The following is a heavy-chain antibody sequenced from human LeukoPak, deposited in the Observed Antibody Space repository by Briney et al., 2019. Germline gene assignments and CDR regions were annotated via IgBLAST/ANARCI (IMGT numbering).Heavy chain of an antibody. CDR2: IYYSGST. J-gene: IGHJ3*02. D-gene: IGHD6-19*01. CDR1: GGSISSGGYY. Sequence: PSETLSLTCTVSGGSISSGGYYWSWIRQHPGKGLEWIGYIYYSGSTYYNPSLKSRVTISVDTSKNQFSLKLSSVTAADTAVYYCATSPGIAVAADIWGQGTMVTVSS. V-gene: IGHV4-31*03. CDR3: ATSPGIAVAADI.